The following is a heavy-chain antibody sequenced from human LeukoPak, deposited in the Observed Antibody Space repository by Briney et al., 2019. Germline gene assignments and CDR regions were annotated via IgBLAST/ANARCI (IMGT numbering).Heavy chain of an antibody. CDR1: GFTFSSTW. J-gene: IGHJ6*04. Sequence: PGGSLRLSCAASGFTFSSTWMSWVRQAPGKGLEWVANIKQDGSAKYYVDSVKGRFTISRDNAKNSLYLQMNSLRAEDTAVYYCAELGITMIGGVWGKGTTVTISS. CDR2: IKQDGSAK. D-gene: IGHD3-10*02. V-gene: IGHV3-7*01. CDR3: AELGITMIGGV.